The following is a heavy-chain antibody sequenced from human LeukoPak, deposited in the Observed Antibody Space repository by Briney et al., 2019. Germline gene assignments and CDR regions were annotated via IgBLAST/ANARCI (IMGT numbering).Heavy chain of an antibody. D-gene: IGHD5-12*01. V-gene: IGHV3-66*01. CDR1: GFSVSSNY. J-gene: IGHJ4*02. CDR2: FYAGGST. Sequence: GGSLRLSCEAYGFSVSSNYMSWVRQAPGKGLGWVSVFYAGGSTYYTDSVKGRFTISRDTSKNSLYLQMNSLRPEDTAVYYCAAKGNGYTGIYVFAHWGQGTLVTVSS. CDR3: AAKGNGYTGIYVFAH.